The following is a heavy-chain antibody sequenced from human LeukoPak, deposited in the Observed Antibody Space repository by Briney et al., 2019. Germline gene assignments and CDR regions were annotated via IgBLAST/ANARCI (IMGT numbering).Heavy chain of an antibody. CDR2: IVSDGSSP. V-gene: IGHV3-74*01. CDR1: GFAFSSYW. J-gene: IGHJ4*02. CDR3: ARGDRSGSYSG. D-gene: IGHD1-26*01. Sequence: GGSLRLSCAASGFAFSSYWMHWVRQAPGEGLVWVSRIVSDGSSPTYADFVEGRFTISRDNAKNTLFLQMNSLRAEDTAVYYCARGDRSGSYSGWGQGTLVTVSS.